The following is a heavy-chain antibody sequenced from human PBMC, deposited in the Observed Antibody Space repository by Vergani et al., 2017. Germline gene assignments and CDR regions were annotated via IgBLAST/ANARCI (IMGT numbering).Heavy chain of an antibody. CDR3: AREGITIFGVVKYYMDV. V-gene: IGHV3-23*01. D-gene: IGHD3-3*01. CDR2: ISARYPST. J-gene: IGHJ6*03. CDR1: GFTFSACP. Sequence: EVQLLQSGGGVIQPGGSVRLSCAASGFTFSACPMTWVRQAPGKGLEWVSAISARYPSTYYADSVKGRFTISRDNSKNTLYLQMNSLRAEDTAVYYCAREGITIFGVVKYYMDVWGKGTTVTVSS.